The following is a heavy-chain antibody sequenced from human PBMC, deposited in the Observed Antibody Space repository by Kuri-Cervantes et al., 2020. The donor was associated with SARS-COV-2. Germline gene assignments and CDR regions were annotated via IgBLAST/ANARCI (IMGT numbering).Heavy chain of an antibody. Sequence: GGSLRLSCAASGFTFSSYAMNWVRQAPGKGLVWVARINPDGSYTNNADSVKGRFTLSRDNAKNMLFLQMNSLRAEDTAVYYCVRDGDDWNFDYWGQGTLVTVSS. CDR1: GFTFSSYA. D-gene: IGHD3-9*01. CDR3: VRDGDDWNFDY. CDR2: INPDGSYT. V-gene: IGHV3-74*01. J-gene: IGHJ4*02.